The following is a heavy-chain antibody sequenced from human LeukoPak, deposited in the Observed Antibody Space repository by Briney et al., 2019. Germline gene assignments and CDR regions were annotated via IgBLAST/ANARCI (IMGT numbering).Heavy chain of an antibody. V-gene: IGHV1-69*13. D-gene: IGHD3-10*01. J-gene: IGHJ5*02. Sequence: VASVKVSCKASGGTFSSYAISWVRQAPGQGLEWMGGIIPIFGTANYAQKFQGRVTITADESTSTAYMELSSLRSEDTAVYYCARDAGGVRGVTILYYWFDPWGQGTLVTVSS. CDR2: IIPIFGTA. CDR3: ARDAGGVRGVTILYYWFDP. CDR1: GGTFSSYA.